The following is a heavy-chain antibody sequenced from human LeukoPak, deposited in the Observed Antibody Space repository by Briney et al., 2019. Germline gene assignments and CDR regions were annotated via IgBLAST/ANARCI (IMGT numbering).Heavy chain of an antibody. D-gene: IGHD2-2*01. CDR1: GGSISSSSYY. J-gene: IGHJ2*01. CDR3: ARVPAAVYWYFDL. CDR2: IYYSGST. Sequence: SETLSLTCTVSGGSISSSSYYCGWIRQPPGKGLEWIGSIYYSGSTYYNPSLKSRVTISVDTSKNQFSLKLSSVTAADTAVYYCARVPAAVYWYFDLWGRGTLVTVSS. V-gene: IGHV4-39*07.